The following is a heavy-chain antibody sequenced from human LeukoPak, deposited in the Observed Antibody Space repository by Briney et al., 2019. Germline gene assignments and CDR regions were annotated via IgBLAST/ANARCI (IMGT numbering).Heavy chain of an antibody. Sequence: PGGSLRLSCAASGFTFSSYAMHWVRQAPGKGLEWVAVISHDGSNKYYADSVKGRFTISRDNSKNTLYLQMNSLRAEDKAGYYCARDSYTYCGGDCYIDYWGQGTLVTVAS. CDR2: ISHDGSNK. V-gene: IGHV3-30-3*01. J-gene: IGHJ4*02. CDR1: GFTFSSYA. CDR3: ARDSYTYCGGDCYIDY. D-gene: IGHD2-21*02.